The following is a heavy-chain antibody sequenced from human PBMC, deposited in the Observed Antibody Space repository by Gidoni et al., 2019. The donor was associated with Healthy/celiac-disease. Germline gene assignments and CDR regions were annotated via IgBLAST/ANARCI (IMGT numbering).Heavy chain of an antibody. Sequence: EVQLVESGGGLVQPGRSLRLSCAASGFTFGDYDMHWVRPAPGKGPEWGSGSSWNSGSIGYADSVKGRFTISRDNAKNSLRLQMKSLRAEDTALYYCAKGRHHYDRRGYPDHWGQGTLVTVSS. CDR2: SSWNSGSI. V-gene: IGHV3-9*01. D-gene: IGHD3-22*01. CDR3: AKGRHHYDRRGYPDH. CDR1: GFTFGDYD. J-gene: IGHJ5*02.